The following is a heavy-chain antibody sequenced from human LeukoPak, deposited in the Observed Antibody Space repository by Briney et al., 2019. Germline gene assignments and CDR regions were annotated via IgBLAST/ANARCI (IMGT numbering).Heavy chain of an antibody. CDR3: ARGRGGNDPSDI. CDR1: EFTFTTYW. Sequence: GGSLRLSCAASEFTFTTYWMHWVRHAPGKGLVWVSRINTDGSSTTYADSVKGRFTISRDNPKNTLYLQMNSLRVEDTAVYYCARGRGGNDPSDIWGQGTMVTVSS. J-gene: IGHJ3*02. V-gene: IGHV3-74*03. CDR2: INTDGSST. D-gene: IGHD3-10*01.